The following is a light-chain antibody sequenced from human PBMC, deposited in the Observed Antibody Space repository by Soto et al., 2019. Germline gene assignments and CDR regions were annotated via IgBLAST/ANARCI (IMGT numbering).Light chain of an antibody. Sequence: DIQMTQSPSTLSASIEDRVTITCRASQSISGWLAWYQQKPGKAPKLLIYDVSTLESGVPSRFSGSGSGTEFTLTISSLQPDDFASYYCQQYISYLLTFGGGTKVDIK. CDR1: QSISGW. CDR2: DVS. CDR3: QQYISYLLT. V-gene: IGKV1-5*01. J-gene: IGKJ4*01.